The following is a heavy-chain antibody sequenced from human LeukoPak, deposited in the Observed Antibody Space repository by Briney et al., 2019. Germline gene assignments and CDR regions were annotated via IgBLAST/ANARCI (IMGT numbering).Heavy chain of an antibody. J-gene: IGHJ4*02. Sequence: GGSLRLSCSASGFTFSTYNMNWVRQAPGKGLEWVSSLTTSSSSIYYADSVKGRFTISRDNAKNSLYLQMNSPGAEDTAVYYCVTGLPGYDLSYFTYWGQGTLVTVSS. D-gene: IGHD5-12*01. CDR2: LTTSSSSI. CDR1: GFTFSTYN. CDR3: VTGLPGYDLSYFTY. V-gene: IGHV3-21*01.